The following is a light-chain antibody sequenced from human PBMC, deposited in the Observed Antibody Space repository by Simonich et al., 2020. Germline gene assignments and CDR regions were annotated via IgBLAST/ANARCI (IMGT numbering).Light chain of an antibody. J-gene: IGLJ3*02. Sequence: SYELTQPPSVSVSPGQTARITYSGDALPKKYAYWYQKKSGQAPVLVIYEDSKRPSGIPEGFSGSSSGTMATLTISGAQVEDEADYYCYSTDSSGNHRVFGGGTKLTVL. V-gene: IGLV3-10*01. CDR2: EDS. CDR3: YSTDSSGNHRV. CDR1: ALPKKY.